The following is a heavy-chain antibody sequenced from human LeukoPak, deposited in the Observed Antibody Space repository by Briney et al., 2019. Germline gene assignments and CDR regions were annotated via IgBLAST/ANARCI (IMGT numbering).Heavy chain of an antibody. CDR3: AKVDSSGWYPN. J-gene: IGHJ4*02. Sequence: GRSLRLSCAASGFTFSSYGMHWVRQAPGKGLEWVAVISYDGSNKYYADSVKGRFTISRDNSKNTLYLQMNSLRAEDTAVYYCAKVDSSGWYPNWGQGTLVTVS. D-gene: IGHD6-19*01. CDR2: ISYDGSNK. CDR1: GFTFSSYG. V-gene: IGHV3-30*18.